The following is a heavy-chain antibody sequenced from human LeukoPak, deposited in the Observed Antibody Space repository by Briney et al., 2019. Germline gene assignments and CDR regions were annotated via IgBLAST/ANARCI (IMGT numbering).Heavy chain of an antibody. CDR2: IYYSGST. J-gene: IGHJ4*02. Sequence: PSETLSLTCTVSGGSISSYYWSWIWQPPGKGLEWIGYIYYSGSTNYNPSLKSRVTISVDTSKNQFSLKLTSVTAADTAVYYCARGRGFCSGGSCQPPDYWGQGTLVTVSS. D-gene: IGHD2-15*01. CDR3: ARGRGFCSGGSCQPPDY. CDR1: GGSISSYY. V-gene: IGHV4-59*01.